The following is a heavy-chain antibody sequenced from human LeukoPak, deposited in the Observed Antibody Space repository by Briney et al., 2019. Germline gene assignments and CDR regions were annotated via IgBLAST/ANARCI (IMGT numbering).Heavy chain of an antibody. V-gene: IGHV3-48*03. CDR3: ARDGYSGYDLDY. J-gene: IGHJ4*02. CDR2: ISSSGSTI. D-gene: IGHD5-12*01. Sequence: GGSLRLSCAASGFTFSRYEMNWVRQAPGKGLEWVSYISSSGSTIYYADSVKGRFTISRDNAKNSLYLQMNSLRAEDTAVYYCARDGYSGYDLDYWGQGTLVTVSS. CDR1: GFTFSRYE.